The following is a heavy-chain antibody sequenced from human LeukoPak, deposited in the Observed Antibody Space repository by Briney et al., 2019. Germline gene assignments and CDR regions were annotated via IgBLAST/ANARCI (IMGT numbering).Heavy chain of an antibody. CDR1: GFTFSSYE. CDR2: ISSSGSTI. Sequence: GGSLRLSCAASGFTFSSYEMNWVRQAPGKGLEWVSYISSSGSTIYYADSVKGRSTISRDNAKNSLYLQMNSLRAEDTAVYYCARPGKQAGPLWGQGTLVTVSS. CDR3: ARPGKQAGPL. V-gene: IGHV3-48*03. J-gene: IGHJ4*02.